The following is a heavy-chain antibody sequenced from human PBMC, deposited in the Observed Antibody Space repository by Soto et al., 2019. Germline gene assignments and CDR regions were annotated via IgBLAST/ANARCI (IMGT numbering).Heavy chain of an antibody. V-gene: IGHV1-8*01. CDR1: GYTFTSYD. D-gene: IGHD2-8*02. CDR3: ARNPANTGYFEY. Sequence: QVQLVQSGAEVKKPGASVKVSCKASGYTFTSYDINWVRQAPGQGLEWMGWMNPNTGNTGYAQKFPGRFFLTRDTSISPAYMELSSLTSEDTAEYYCARNPANTGYFEYWGQGTLVTVSS. CDR2: MNPNTGNT. J-gene: IGHJ4*02.